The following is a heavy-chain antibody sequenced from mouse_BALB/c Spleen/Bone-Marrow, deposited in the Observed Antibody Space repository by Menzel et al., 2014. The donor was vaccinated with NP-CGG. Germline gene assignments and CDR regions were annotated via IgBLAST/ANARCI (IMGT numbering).Heavy chain of an antibody. CDR2: IWGGGNT. D-gene: IGHD1-1*01. CDR3: ARFITTGTMDY. Sequence: VMLVESGPGQVAPSQSLSITCTVSGFSLSRYNVHWVRQPPGKGLEWLGVIWGGGNTDYNSGLKSRLNISMDNSKSQVFLKLNSLQTDDTAMYYCARFITTGTMDYWGQGTSVTVSS. J-gene: IGHJ4*01. V-gene: IGHV2-6-4*01. CDR1: GFSLSRYN.